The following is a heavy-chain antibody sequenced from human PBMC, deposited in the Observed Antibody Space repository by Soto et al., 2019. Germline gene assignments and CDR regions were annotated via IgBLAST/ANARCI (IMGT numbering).Heavy chain of an antibody. CDR2: IYHSGST. V-gene: IGHV4-4*02. D-gene: IGHD3-9*01. Sequence: SETLSLTCAVSGGSISSSNWWSWVRQPPGKGLEWIGEIYHSGSTNYNPSLKSRVTISVDKSKNQFSLKLSSVTAADTAVYYCARGEGPAYYDILTGYRNRLYYFDDWGQGSLVTVSS. J-gene: IGHJ4*02. CDR3: ARGEGPAYYDILTGYRNRLYYFDD. CDR1: GGSISSSNW.